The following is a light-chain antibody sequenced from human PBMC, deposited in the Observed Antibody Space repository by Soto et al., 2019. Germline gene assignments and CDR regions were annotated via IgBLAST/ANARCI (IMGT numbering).Light chain of an antibody. J-gene: IGKJ1*01. CDR3: QQYGSSPPLT. V-gene: IGKV3-20*01. CDR2: GAS. CDR1: QSVSSSY. Sequence: ENVLTQSPATLSLSPGERATLSCRASQSVSSSYLAWYQQKPGQAPRLLIYGASSRATGIPDRFSGSGSGTDFTLTISRLEPEDFAVYYCQQYGSSPPLTFGQGTKVDIK.